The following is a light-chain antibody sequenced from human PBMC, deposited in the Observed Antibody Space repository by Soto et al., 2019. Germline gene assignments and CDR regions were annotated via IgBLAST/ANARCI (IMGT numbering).Light chain of an antibody. CDR1: QTINTY. Sequence: DIQLTQTPSSLSGSIGDTVTIACRASQTINTYLNWYQHNPGKAPKFLIYSASRLERGVPPRFSARASGTNFTLTISGLQPEDSATYYCQQSFSNPLTFGGGTKVEV. V-gene: IGKV1-39*01. CDR2: SAS. CDR3: QQSFSNPLT. J-gene: IGKJ4*01.